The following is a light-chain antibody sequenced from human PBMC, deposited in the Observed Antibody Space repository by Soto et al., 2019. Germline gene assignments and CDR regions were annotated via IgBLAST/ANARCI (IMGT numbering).Light chain of an antibody. V-gene: IGLV2-11*01. Sequence: QSALTQPRSVSGSPGQSVTISCSGTSSDVGGYNYVSWYRQHPGKAPKLMIYDVSKRPSGVPDRFSGSKSGNTASLSLSGPQAEYEADYYYCSYAGSYTWVFVTGTKLTVL. CDR2: DVS. CDR1: SSDVGGYNY. J-gene: IGLJ1*01. CDR3: CSYAGSYTWV.